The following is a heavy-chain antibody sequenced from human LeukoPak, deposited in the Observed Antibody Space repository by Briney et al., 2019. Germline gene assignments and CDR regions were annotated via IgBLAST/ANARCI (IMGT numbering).Heavy chain of an antibody. Sequence: SETLSLTCTVSGGSISSGSYYWSWIRQPAGKGLEWIGRIYINGNTNYNPSLKGRVTISVDTSKNQFSLKLSSVTAADTAVYYCAGAFDYWGQGTLVTVSS. CDR2: IYINGNT. CDR1: GGSISSGSYY. V-gene: IGHV4-61*02. CDR3: AGAFDY. J-gene: IGHJ4*02.